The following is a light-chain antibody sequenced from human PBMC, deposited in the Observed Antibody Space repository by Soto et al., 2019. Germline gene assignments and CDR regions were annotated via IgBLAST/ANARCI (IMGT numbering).Light chain of an antibody. V-gene: IGKV2-28*01. Sequence: DIVMTQSPLSLPVTPGEPASISCRSSQSLLHSNGYNYLDWYLQRPGQSPQLLIYLGSNRASGVPDRFSGSASGTDFTLKISRVEAEDVGVYYCMQALQTQWTFGQGTKVDIK. CDR2: LGS. CDR1: QSLLHSNGYNY. J-gene: IGKJ1*01. CDR3: MQALQTQWT.